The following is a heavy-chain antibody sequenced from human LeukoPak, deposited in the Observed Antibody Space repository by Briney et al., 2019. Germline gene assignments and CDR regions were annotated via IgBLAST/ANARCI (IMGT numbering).Heavy chain of an antibody. CDR1: GGPISSFY. J-gene: IGHJ4*02. D-gene: IGHD3-22*01. Sequence: SETLSLTCTVSGGPISSFYWTWIRQPPGKGLEWIGYIYYSGSTNYNPSLKSRVTISVDSSKNQFSLKLSSVTAADTAVYYCARGPYYYDSSACFDYWGQGTLVTVSS. CDR2: IYYSGST. CDR3: ARGPYYYDSSACFDY. V-gene: IGHV4-59*08.